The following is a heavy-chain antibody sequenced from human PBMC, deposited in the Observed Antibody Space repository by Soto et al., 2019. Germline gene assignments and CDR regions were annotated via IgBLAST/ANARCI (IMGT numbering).Heavy chain of an antibody. V-gene: IGHV3-30*04. J-gene: IGHJ4*02. Sequence: GGSLRLSCAASGFTFSSYAMHWVRQAPGKGLEWVAVISYDGSNKYYADSVKGRFTISRDNSKNTQYLQMNSLRAEDTAGYYCARDGRLDYWGQGTLVTVSS. CDR3: ARDGRLDY. CDR1: GFTFSSYA. CDR2: ISYDGSNK. D-gene: IGHD1-26*01.